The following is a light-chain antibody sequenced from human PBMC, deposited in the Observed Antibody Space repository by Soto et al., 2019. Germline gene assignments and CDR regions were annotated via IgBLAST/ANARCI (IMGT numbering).Light chain of an antibody. Sequence: DIQMTQSPSTLSASVGDRVTITCRASQSISSWLAWYQQKPGKDPKLLIYKASSLESGVPSRFSGSGSGTAFTLTISSLQPDDFATYYCQQYNSYSRTFGQGTKVEIK. CDR1: QSISSW. V-gene: IGKV1-5*03. CDR3: QQYNSYSRT. CDR2: KAS. J-gene: IGKJ1*01.